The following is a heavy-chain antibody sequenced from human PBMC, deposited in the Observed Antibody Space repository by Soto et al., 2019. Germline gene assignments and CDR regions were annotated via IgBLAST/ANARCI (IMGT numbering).Heavy chain of an antibody. CDR3: AQDRGWVHGLYGMDV. J-gene: IGHJ6*02. CDR2: ISGSGGST. CDR1: TFTFSDYA. V-gene: IGHV3-23*01. D-gene: IGHD1-1*01. Sequence: EVQLLESGGGLVQRGGSLRLSCAASTFTFSDYAMNWVRHAPGKGLEWVSAISGSGGSTYYADSVKGRFTISRDNSTNTLYLQLSSLRAEDTAVYYCAQDRGWVHGLYGMDVWGQGTTVTVSS.